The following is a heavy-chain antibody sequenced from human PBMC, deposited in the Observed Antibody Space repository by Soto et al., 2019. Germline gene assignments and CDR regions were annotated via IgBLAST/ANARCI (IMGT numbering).Heavy chain of an antibody. CDR1: GGTFSSYA. CDR3: ARHPGIRGYYYGMDV. J-gene: IGHJ6*02. Sequence: QVQLVQSGAEVKKPGSSVKVSCKASGGTFSSYAISSVRQAPGQGLEWMGGIIPIFGTANYARKFQGRVTITADEPTRSAYMELSSLRSEDTPVYYWARHPGIRGYYYGMDVWGQGTTVTVSS. V-gene: IGHV1-69*12. D-gene: IGHD3-3*02. CDR2: IIPIFGTA.